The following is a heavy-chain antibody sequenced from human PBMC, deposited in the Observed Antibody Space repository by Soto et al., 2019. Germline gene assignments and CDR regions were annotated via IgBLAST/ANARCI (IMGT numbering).Heavy chain of an antibody. V-gene: IGHV1-2*04. CDR1: GYTFTHYY. CDR3: VRDLPPPSYCYYAMDV. J-gene: IGHJ6*02. CDR2: VNPYSGGT. Sequence: QVQLVQSGAEVKEPGASVKVSCRASGYTFTHYYIHWVRQAPGQGLEWMGWVNPYSGGTKYAQKFRGWVTLTSDTSISTAYVALNRLTSDGTAVYYCVRDLPPPSYCYYAMDVWGQGTTVIVSS.